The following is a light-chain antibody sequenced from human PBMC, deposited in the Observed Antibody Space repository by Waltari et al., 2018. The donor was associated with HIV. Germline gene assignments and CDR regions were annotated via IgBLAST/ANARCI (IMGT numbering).Light chain of an antibody. V-gene: IGLV2-18*02. CDR1: SSNVGRYDR. Sequence: QSALTQPPSVSGSPGQSLAISCTGTSSNVGRYDRVSWYHQSPGTSPKLFVYEVSNRPSGVPGRFSGSKSGNTASLTISGLQPEDEADYYCSSFTTSGTWVFGGGTKLTVL. CDR2: EVS. CDR3: SSFTTSGTWV. J-gene: IGLJ3*02.